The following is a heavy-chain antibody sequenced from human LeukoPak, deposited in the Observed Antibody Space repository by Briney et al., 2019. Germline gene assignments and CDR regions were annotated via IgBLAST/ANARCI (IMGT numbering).Heavy chain of an antibody. J-gene: IGHJ5*02. D-gene: IGHD3-10*01. V-gene: IGHV3-21*01. Sequence: GGSLRLSCAASGFTFSDYSMNWVRQAPGEGLEWVSSISSSSSYMYYADSVKGRFTISRDNAKNSLYLQMNSLRAEDTAVYYCARRNLRSGSSPGFDPWGQGTLVTVSS. CDR1: GFTFSDYS. CDR3: ARRNLRSGSSPGFDP. CDR2: ISSSSSYM.